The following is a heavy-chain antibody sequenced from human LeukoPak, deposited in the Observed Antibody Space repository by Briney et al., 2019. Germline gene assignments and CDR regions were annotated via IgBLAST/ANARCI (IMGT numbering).Heavy chain of an antibody. CDR2: ISSSGNTI. CDR3: ATDAAGTTGYFDY. V-gene: IGHV3-48*03. D-gene: IGHD1-7*01. J-gene: IGHJ4*02. Sequence: PGGSLRLSCAASGFTFSSYEMNWVRQAPGKGLEWVSYISSSGNTIYYADSVKGRFTISRDNAKNSLYLQMNSLRAEDTAVYYCATDAAGTTGYFDYWRQGTLATVSA. CDR1: GFTFSSYE.